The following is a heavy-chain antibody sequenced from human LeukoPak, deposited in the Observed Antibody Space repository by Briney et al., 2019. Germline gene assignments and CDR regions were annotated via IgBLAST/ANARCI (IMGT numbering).Heavy chain of an antibody. V-gene: IGHV1-46*01. CDR1: GYTFTSYY. CDR2: INPSGGST. CDR3: ARFPVEDQLLNIGYGPDSNDAFDI. D-gene: IGHD2-2*01. J-gene: IGHJ3*02. Sequence: ASVKVSCKASGYTFTSYYMHWVRQAPGQGLEWMGIINPSGGSTSYAQKFQGRVTMTRDMSTSTVYMELSSLRSEDTAVYYCARFPVEDQLLNIGYGPDSNDAFDIWGQGTMVTVSS.